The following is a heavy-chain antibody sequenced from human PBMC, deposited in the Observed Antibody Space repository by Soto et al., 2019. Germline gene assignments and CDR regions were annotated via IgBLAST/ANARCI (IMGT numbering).Heavy chain of an antibody. Sequence: PSETLSLTCAVYGGSFSDYYWSWIRQPPGKGLEWIGEINHSGSTNFNPSLKSRVTISVDTSKNQFSLKLSSVTAADTAVYYCARVYCSGGSCHVGFDYWGQGTLVTVSS. J-gene: IGHJ4*02. CDR2: INHSGST. V-gene: IGHV4-34*01. D-gene: IGHD2-15*01. CDR3: ARVYCSGGSCHVGFDY. CDR1: GGSFSDYY.